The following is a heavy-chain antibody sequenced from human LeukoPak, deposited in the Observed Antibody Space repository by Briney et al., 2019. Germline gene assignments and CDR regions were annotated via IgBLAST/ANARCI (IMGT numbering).Heavy chain of an antibody. CDR3: AKGHDSSGYYFNY. J-gene: IGHJ4*02. CDR2: ISGSGGST. V-gene: IGHV3-23*01. CDR1: GFTVSSNY. Sequence: GGSLRLSCAASGFTVSSNYMSWVRQAPGKGLEWVSAISGSGGSTYYTDSVKGRFTISRDNSKNTLYLQMNSLRAEDTAVYSCAKGHDSSGYYFNYWGQGTLVTVSS. D-gene: IGHD3-22*01.